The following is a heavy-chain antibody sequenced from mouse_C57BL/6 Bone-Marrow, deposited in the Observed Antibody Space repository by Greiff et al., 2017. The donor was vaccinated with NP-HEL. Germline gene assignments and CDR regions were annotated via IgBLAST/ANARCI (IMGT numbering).Heavy chain of an antibody. CDR1: GFTFSDYY. V-gene: IGHV5-16*01. J-gene: IGHJ2*01. CDR3: ARGFITTVVDYLDY. D-gene: IGHD1-1*01. Sequence: EVHLVESEGGLVQPGSSMKLSCTASGFTFSDYYMAWVRQVPEKGLEWVANINYDGSSTYYLDSLKSRFIISRDNAKNILYLQMSSLKSEDTATYYCARGFITTVVDYLDYWGQGTTLTVSS. CDR2: INYDGSST.